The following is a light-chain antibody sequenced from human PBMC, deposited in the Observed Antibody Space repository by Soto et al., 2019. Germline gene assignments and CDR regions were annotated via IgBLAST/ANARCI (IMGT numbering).Light chain of an antibody. CDR3: MQRVEFPCT. J-gene: IGKJ2*02. V-gene: IGKV2-30*01. Sequence: DVVMTQSPLSLPVTLGQPASISCRSSQSLVNSDGNTYLSWFQQRPGQSPRRLIYKVSNRDSGVPDRFSGSGSGTDFTLKVSRVEAEDVGIYYCMQRVEFPCTFGQGTKLEIK. CDR1: QSLVNSDGNTY. CDR2: KVS.